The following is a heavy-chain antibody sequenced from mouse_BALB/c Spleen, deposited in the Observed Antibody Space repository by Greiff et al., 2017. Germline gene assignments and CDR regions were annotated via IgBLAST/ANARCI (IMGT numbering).Heavy chain of an antibody. CDR2: IFPGTGTT. D-gene: IGHD1-1*02. CDR1: GYTFTSYW. CDR3: ARAWSHGGIDY. Sequence: QVQLQQPGAELVKPGASVKLSCKASGYTFTSYWIQWVKQRPGQGLGWIGEIFPGTGTTYYNEKFKGKATLTIDTSSSTAYMQLSSLTSEDSAVYFCARAWSHGGIDYWGQGTLVTVSA. J-gene: IGHJ3*01. V-gene: IGHV1S132*01.